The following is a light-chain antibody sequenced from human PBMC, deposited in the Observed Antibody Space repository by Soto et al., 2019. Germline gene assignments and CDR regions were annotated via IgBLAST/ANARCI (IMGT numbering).Light chain of an antibody. V-gene: IGKV1-5*01. Sequence: DIQMTQSPSTLSASVGDRVTITCRASQSVSSWLAWYQQKPGKAPKLLIYDASSLESGVPSRFSGSGSGTEFTLTISSLQPDDFATYYCQQYNSMSLTFGGGTKVEL. J-gene: IGKJ4*01. CDR2: DAS. CDR1: QSVSSW. CDR3: QQYNSMSLT.